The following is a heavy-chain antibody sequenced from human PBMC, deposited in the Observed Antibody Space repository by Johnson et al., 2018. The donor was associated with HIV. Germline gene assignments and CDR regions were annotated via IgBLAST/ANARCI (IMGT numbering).Heavy chain of an antibody. CDR1: GFTVSSNY. Sequence: VQLVESGGGLIQPGGSLRLSCAASGFTVSSNYMNWVRQAPGKGLEWVSVIYSGGSTYYADSVKGRFTISRDNSKNTLYLQMNSLRAEDTAVYYWSRLDTSRRDAFDIWGQGTMVPVSS. J-gene: IGHJ3*02. CDR3: SRLDTSRRDAFDI. CDR2: IYSGGST. V-gene: IGHV3-53*01.